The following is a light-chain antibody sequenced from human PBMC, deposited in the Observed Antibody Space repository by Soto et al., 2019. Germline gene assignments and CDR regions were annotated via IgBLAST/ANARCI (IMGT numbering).Light chain of an antibody. V-gene: IGKV3-20*01. Sequence: IVLPQSPGALSLAPGEGATLSCRASQSIKNNFLAWYHQRPGQAPRLLIHAASIRASGISDRFSGTASGTDFTLTISRLEPDDCVVYYCQQYGTSLTFGGGTRVE. J-gene: IGKJ4*01. CDR3: QQYGTSLT. CDR2: AAS. CDR1: QSIKNNF.